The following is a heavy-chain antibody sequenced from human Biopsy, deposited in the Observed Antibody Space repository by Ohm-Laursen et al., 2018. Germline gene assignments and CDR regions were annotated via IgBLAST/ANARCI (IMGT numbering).Heavy chain of an antibody. D-gene: IGHD3-22*01. Sequence: PLRLSRAASGFTFSSYGMHWVRQAPGKGLEWVSLISNDGDIKYSADSMEGRFTISRDNSRNTLFLQMNSLKAEDTAVYYCAKDRFPYTSGYSSVFEYWGQGTLVTVSS. V-gene: IGHV3-30*18. J-gene: IGHJ4*02. CDR2: ISNDGDIK. CDR1: GFTFSSYG. CDR3: AKDRFPYTSGYSSVFEY.